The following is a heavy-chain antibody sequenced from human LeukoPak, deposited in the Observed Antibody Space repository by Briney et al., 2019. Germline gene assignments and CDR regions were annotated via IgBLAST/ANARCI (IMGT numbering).Heavy chain of an antibody. V-gene: IGHV5-51*01. Sequence: GESLKISCKGSGYSFTSYCSGWGRQMPGKGLEWMGIIYPGDSDTRYSPSFQGQVTISADKSISTAYLQWSSLKASDTAMYYCARHVIAAEWFDYWGQGTLVTVSS. CDR3: ARHVIAAEWFDY. CDR2: IYPGDSDT. CDR1: GYSFTSYC. J-gene: IGHJ4*02. D-gene: IGHD6-25*01.